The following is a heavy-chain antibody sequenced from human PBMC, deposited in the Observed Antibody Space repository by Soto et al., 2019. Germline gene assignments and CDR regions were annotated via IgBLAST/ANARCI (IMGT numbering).Heavy chain of an antibody. V-gene: IGHV3-9*01. CDR3: AKDKGYSSSYFDY. Sequence: EVQLVESGGGLVQPGRSLRLSCAASGFTFDDYAMQWVQQAPGKGLEWVSGVSWNSGRIDYADSVKGRFTISRDNAKNSLYLQMNSRRAEDTALYYCAKDKGYSSSYFDYWGQGTLVTVSS. J-gene: IGHJ4*02. CDR1: GFTFDDYA. CDR2: VSWNSGRI. D-gene: IGHD6-6*01.